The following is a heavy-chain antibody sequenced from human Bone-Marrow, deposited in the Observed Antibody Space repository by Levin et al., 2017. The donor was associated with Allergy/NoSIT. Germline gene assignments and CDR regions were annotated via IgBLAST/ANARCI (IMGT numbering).Heavy chain of an antibody. D-gene: IGHD6-13*01. V-gene: IGHV1-3*01. Sequence: AASVKVSCKASGQTFSNYAVNWVRQAPGQRLEWIGWINAGSGKTKYSEKLQDRVTISRDTSASTAYMEVSSLRSEDTAVYYCASGSYSSSWVYGMDVWGQGTTVTVS. CDR3: ASGSYSSSWVYGMDV. CDR1: GQTFSNYA. CDR2: INAGSGKT. J-gene: IGHJ6*02.